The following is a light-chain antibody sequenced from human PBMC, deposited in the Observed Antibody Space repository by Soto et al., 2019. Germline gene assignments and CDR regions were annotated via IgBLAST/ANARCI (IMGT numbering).Light chain of an antibody. V-gene: IGKV4-1*01. CDR2: WAS. J-gene: IGKJ2*01. CDR1: QSVLYSSNYKNY. Sequence: DIVMTQSPDSLAVSLGERATINCKSGQSVLYSSNYKNYLAWYQQRPGQPPKLLIYWASTRESGVPDRFSGSGSGTDFTLTITSLQAEDVAVYYCQQYYSTPPTFGQGTKLEIK. CDR3: QQYYSTPPT.